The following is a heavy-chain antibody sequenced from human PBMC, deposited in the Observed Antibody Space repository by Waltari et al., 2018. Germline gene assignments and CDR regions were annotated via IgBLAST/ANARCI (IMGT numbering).Heavy chain of an antibody. V-gene: IGHV3-7*01. J-gene: IGHJ6*02. CDR3: ARXSXXDYVSXXXXYGMDV. Sequence: EVXXXEXGGGXVXPGGSLRLXCXXSGFTXXSYWMSWXXXAPGKGLEWVANIKQEGSEKYYVDSVKGRFTISRDNAXXSLYLQMNXLRAXXTXVYYCARXSXXDYVSXXXXYGMDVXGQGTTV. CDR2: IKQEGSEK. CDR1: GFTXXSYW. D-gene: IGHD4-17*01.